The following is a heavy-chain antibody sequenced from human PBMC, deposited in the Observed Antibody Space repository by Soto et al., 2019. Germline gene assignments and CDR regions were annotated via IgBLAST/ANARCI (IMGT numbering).Heavy chain of an antibody. CDR1: GFTFDDYA. CDR2: ISWNSGSI. Sequence: GGSLRLSCAASGFTFDDYAMHWVRQAPGKGLEWVSGISWNSGSIGYADSVKGRFTISRDNAKNSLYLQMNSLRAEDTALYYCAKDGYCSSTSCLKIRYYYYYMDVWGKGTTVTVSS. CDR3: AKDGYCSSTSCLKIRYYYYYMDV. V-gene: IGHV3-9*01. D-gene: IGHD2-2*01. J-gene: IGHJ6*03.